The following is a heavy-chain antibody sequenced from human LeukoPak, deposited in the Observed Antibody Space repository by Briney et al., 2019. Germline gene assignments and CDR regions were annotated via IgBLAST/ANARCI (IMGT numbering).Heavy chain of an antibody. Sequence: ASVKVSCKASGYTFTSYGISWVRLAPGQGVEWMGWISAYNGNTNYAQKLQGRVTMTTDTSTSTAYMELRSLRSDDTAVYYCARDHGSGSYYPLDYWGQGTLVTVSS. CDR2: ISAYNGNT. CDR3: ARDHGSGSYYPLDY. J-gene: IGHJ4*02. CDR1: GYTFTSYG. D-gene: IGHD3-10*01. V-gene: IGHV1-18*01.